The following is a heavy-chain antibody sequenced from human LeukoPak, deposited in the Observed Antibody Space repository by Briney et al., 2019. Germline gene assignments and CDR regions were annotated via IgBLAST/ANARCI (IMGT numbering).Heavy chain of an antibody. CDR2: VNYSGST. Sequence: PGGSLRLSCAASGCTFSSYSMNWIRQSPVKGLEWIGEVNYSGSTAYNPSLKSRVTISVDASKNQFSLTVSSLTAADTAVYYRARVGDLYRAHRVRGLSPDYYYMDVWGKGTTVTVSS. CDR3: ARVGDLYRAHRVRGLSPDYYYMDV. J-gene: IGHJ6*03. V-gene: IGHV4-34*01. D-gene: IGHD3-10*01. CDR1: GCTFSSYS.